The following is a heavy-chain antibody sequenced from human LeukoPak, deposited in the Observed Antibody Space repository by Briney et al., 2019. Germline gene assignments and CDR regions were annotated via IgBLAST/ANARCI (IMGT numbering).Heavy chain of an antibody. V-gene: IGHV1-18*01. CDR3: ARGFFAFGYRSSTSCLNWFDP. CDR2: ISAYNGNT. CDR1: GYTFTSYG. Sequence: ASVKVSCKASGYTFTSYGISWVRQAPGQGLEWMGWISAYNGNTNYAQKLQGRVTMTTDTSTSTAYMELRSLRSDDTAVYYCARGFFAFGYRSSTSCLNWFDPWGQGTLVTVS. J-gene: IGHJ5*02. D-gene: IGHD2-2*01.